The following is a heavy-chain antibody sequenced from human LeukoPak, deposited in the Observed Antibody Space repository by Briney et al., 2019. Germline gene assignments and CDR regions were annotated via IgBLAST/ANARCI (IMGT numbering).Heavy chain of an antibody. V-gene: IGHV3-7*03. CDR1: GFSFSTYW. CDR2: IKEDGSQK. J-gene: IGHJ4*02. CDR3: AKDPLYSSGRYSPQFDY. D-gene: IGHD6-19*01. Sequence: PGGSLRLSCAPSGFSFSTYWMSWVRQAPGKGLEWVANIKEDGSQKYYADSVKGRFTISRDNSKNTLYLQMNSLRAEDTAVYYCAKDPLYSSGRYSPQFDYWGQGTLVTVSS.